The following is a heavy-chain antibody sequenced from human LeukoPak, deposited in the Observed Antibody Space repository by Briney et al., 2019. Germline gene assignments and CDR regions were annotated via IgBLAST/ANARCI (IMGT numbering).Heavy chain of an antibody. J-gene: IGHJ6*02. CDR2: INPNSGGT. CDR1: GYTFTGYY. CDR3: ARGPFLVPAAHYGMDV. D-gene: IGHD2-2*01. Sequence: GASVKVSCKASGYTFTGYYMHWVRQAPGQGLGWMGWINPNSGGTNYAQKFQGRVTMTRDTSISTAYMELSRLRSDDTAVYYCARGPFLVPAAHYGMDVWGQGTTVTVSS. V-gene: IGHV1-2*02.